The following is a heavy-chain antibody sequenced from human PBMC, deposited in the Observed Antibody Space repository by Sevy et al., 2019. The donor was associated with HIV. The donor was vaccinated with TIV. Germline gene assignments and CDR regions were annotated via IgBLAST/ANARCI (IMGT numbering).Heavy chain of an antibody. CDR1: GYTLTELS. CDR3: ATDLTITMVRGDNWFDP. J-gene: IGHJ5*02. D-gene: IGHD3-10*01. V-gene: IGHV1-24*01. Sequence: ASVKVSCKVSGYTLTELSMHWVRQAHGKGLEWMGGFDPEDGETIYAQKFQGRVTMTEDTSTDTAYMELSSLRSEDTAVYYCATDLTITMVRGDNWFDPWGQGTLVTVSS. CDR2: FDPEDGET.